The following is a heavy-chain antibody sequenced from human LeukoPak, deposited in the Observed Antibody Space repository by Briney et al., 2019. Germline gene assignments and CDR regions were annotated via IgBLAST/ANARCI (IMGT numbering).Heavy chain of an antibody. CDR3: ARSGNSKQWFLGPYYYYMDV. D-gene: IGHD3-22*01. CDR1: GGTFSSYA. Sequence: SVKVSCKASGGTFSSYAISWVRQAPGQGLEWMGVIIPMYGAANYAQKFQGRVTITTDESMTTAYMEVSSLRSEDTAVYYCARSGNSKQWFLGPYYYYMDVWGKGTTVTVSS. CDR2: IIPMYGAA. V-gene: IGHV1-69*05. J-gene: IGHJ6*03.